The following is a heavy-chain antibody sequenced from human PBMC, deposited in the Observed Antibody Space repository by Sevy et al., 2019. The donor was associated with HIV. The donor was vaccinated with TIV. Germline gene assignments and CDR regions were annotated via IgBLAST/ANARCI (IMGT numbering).Heavy chain of an antibody. J-gene: IGHJ5*02. Sequence: SETLSLTCTVSGGSISSGDYYWSWIRQPPGKGLEWIGYIYYSGSTYYNPSLKSRVTISVDTSKYQFFLKLSSVTAADTAVYYCAGYCSSTSCYRGVWFDPWGQGTLVTVSS. V-gene: IGHV4-30-4*01. CDR3: AGYCSSTSCYRGVWFDP. CDR1: GGSISSGDYY. D-gene: IGHD2-2*02. CDR2: IYYSGST.